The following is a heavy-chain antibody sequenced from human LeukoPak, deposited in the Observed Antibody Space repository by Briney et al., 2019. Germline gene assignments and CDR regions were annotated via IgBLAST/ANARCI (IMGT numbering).Heavy chain of an antibody. J-gene: IGHJ4*02. V-gene: IGHV4-59*08. D-gene: IGHD1-26*01. Sequence: PSETLSLTCTVSGGSISSYYWSWIRQPPGKGLEWIGYIYYSGSTNYNPSLKSRVTISVDTSKNQFSLKLSSVTAADTAVYYCARHVRVGATPYLDYWGQGTLVTVSS. CDR2: IYYSGST. CDR3: ARHVRVGATPYLDY. CDR1: GGSISSYY.